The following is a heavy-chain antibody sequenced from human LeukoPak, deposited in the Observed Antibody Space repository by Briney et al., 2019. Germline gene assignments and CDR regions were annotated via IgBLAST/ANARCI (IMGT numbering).Heavy chain of an antibody. J-gene: IGHJ4*02. CDR2: ISYDGSNK. D-gene: IGHD4-17*01. CDR1: GFTFSSYA. V-gene: IGHV3-30*04. Sequence: GGSLRLSCAASGFTFSSYAMHWVRQAPGKGLEWVAVISYDGSNKYYADSVKGRFTISRDNSKNTLYLQMNSLRAEDTAVYYCARDSYGDYDYWGQGTLVTVSS. CDR3: ARDSYGDYDY.